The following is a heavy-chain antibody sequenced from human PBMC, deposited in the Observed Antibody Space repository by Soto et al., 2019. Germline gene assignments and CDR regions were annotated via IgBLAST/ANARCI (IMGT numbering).Heavy chain of an antibody. J-gene: IGHJ2*01. D-gene: IGHD4-17*01. Sequence: EVQLLESGGCLVQPGGSLRLSCAASGFTFSSYAMSWVRQAPGKGLEWVSAISGSGGSTYYADSVKGRFTISRDNSKNTLYLQMNSLRAEDTAVYYCAKRPPGYGDYYWYFDLWGRGTLVTVSS. V-gene: IGHV3-23*01. CDR3: AKRPPGYGDYYWYFDL. CDR1: GFTFSSYA. CDR2: ISGSGGST.